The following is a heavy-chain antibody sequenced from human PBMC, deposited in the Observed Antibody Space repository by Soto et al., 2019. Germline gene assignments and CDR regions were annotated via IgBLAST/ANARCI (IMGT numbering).Heavy chain of an antibody. CDR2: IIPILGIA. CDR1: GGTFSSYT. CDR3: ARVLWGYYYMDV. Sequence: ASVKVSCKASGGTFSSYTISWVRQAPGQGLEWMGRIIPILGIANYAQKFQGRVTITADKSTSTAYMELSSLRSEDTAVYYCARVLWGYYYMDVWGKGTTVTVSS. V-gene: IGHV1-69*02. J-gene: IGHJ6*03. D-gene: IGHD2-21*01.